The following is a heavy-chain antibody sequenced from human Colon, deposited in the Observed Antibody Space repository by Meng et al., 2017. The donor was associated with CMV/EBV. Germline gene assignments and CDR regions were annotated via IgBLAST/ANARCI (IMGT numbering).Heavy chain of an antibody. J-gene: IGHJ4*02. D-gene: IGHD3-10*01. CDR2: IWYDGNKK. Sequence: SGFTFSNYGVHWVRQAPGKGLEWVAAIWYDGNKKNYAESVKGRFSMSRDNSKDTLYLQVNSLRAEDTAVYYCARSLYGSGKDAFDYWGQGTLVTVSS. CDR3: ARSLYGSGKDAFDY. CDR1: GFTFSNYG. V-gene: IGHV3-33*01.